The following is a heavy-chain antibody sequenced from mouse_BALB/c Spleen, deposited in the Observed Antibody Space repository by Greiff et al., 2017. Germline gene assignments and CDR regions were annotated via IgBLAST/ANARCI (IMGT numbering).Heavy chain of an antibody. V-gene: IGHV2-2*02. D-gene: IGHD1-1*01. Sequence: QVQLQQSGPGLVQPSQSLSITCTVSGFSLTSYGVHWVRQSPGKGLEWLGVIWSGGSTDYNAAFISRLSISKDNSKSQVFFKMNSLQANDTAIYYCARYYYGSSYLGGFAYWGQGTLVTVSA. CDR2: IWSGGST. CDR1: GFSLTSYG. J-gene: IGHJ3*01. CDR3: ARYYYGSSYLGGFAY.